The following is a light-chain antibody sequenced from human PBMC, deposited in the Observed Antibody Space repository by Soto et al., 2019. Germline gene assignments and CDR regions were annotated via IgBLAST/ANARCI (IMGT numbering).Light chain of an antibody. Sequence: LTQPRSVSGSPGQSVTISCTGTSSDVGGYNYVSWYQQYSGKAPKVMIYDVSKRPSGVPDRFSGSKSGNTASLTLSGLQAEDEADYYCCSYAASNTFVFGTGTKVTVL. CDR2: DVS. CDR3: CSYAASNTFV. J-gene: IGLJ1*01. CDR1: SSDVGGYNY. V-gene: IGLV2-11*01.